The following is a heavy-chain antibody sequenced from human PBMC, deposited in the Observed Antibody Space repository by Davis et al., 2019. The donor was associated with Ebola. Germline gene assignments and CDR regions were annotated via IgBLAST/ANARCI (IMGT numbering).Heavy chain of an antibody. Sequence: SQTLSLTCAVYGGSFSGYYWSWLRQPPGKGLEWIGEINHSGSTNYNPSLKSRVTISVDTSKNQFSLKLSSVNAADTAVYYCARATYYDILTGYYYYYYGMDVWGQGTTVTVSS. J-gene: IGHJ6*02. D-gene: IGHD3-9*01. CDR1: GGSFSGYY. CDR2: INHSGST. CDR3: ARATYYDILTGYYYYYYGMDV. V-gene: IGHV4-34*01.